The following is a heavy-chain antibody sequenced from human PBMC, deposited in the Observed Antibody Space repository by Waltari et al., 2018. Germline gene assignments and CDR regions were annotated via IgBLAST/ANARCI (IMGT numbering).Heavy chain of an antibody. CDR3: ARGYSYGYIFDY. D-gene: IGHD5-18*01. CDR2: INAGNGNK. CDR1: GYTFTSYA. V-gene: IGHV1-3*01. Sequence: QVQLVQSGAEVKKPGASVKVSCKASGYTFTSYAMHWVRQAPGQRLEWMGWINAGNGNKKYSQKFQGRVTITRDTSASTAYMELSSLRSEDTAVYYCARGYSYGYIFDYWGQGTLVTVSS. J-gene: IGHJ4*02.